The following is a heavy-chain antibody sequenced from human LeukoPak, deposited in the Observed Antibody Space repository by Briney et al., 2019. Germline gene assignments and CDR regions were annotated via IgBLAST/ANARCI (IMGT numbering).Heavy chain of an antibody. CDR2: INPNSGGT. D-gene: IGHD6-19*01. J-gene: IGHJ5*02. CDR1: GYTLTELS. V-gene: IGHV1-2*02. Sequence: ASVKVSCKVSGYTLTELSMHWVRQAPGQGLEWMGWINPNSGGTNYAQKFQGRVTMTRDTSISTAYMELSRLRSDDTAVYYCARDHPNGYSSGWYGGNWFDPWGQGTLVTVSS. CDR3: ARDHPNGYSSGWYGGNWFDP.